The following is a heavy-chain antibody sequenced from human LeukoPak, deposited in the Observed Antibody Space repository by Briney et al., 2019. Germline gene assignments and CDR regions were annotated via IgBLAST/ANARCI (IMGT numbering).Heavy chain of an antibody. D-gene: IGHD6-19*01. CDR2: IYYSGST. Sequence: PSETLSLTCTVSGGSISSYYWSWIRQPPGKGLEWIGYIYYSGSTNYNPSLRSRVTISVDTSKNQFSLKVSSVTAADTAVYYCARTAYSSGWSLDYWGQGTLVTVSS. CDR3: ARTAYSSGWSLDY. J-gene: IGHJ4*02. CDR1: GGSISSYY. V-gene: IGHV4-59*01.